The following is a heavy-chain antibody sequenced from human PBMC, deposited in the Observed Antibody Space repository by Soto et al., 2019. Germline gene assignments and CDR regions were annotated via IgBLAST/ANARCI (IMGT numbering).Heavy chain of an antibody. Sequence: GGSLRLSCAASGFTFSSYSMNWVRQAPGKGLEWVSSISSSSSYIYYADSVKGRFTISRDNAKNSLYLQMNSLRAEDTAVYYFARIQLASDAFHIWCPGPMVTLSS. D-gene: IGHD6-6*01. V-gene: IGHV3-21*01. CDR3: ARIQLASDAFHI. CDR2: ISSSSSYI. CDR1: GFTFSSYS. J-gene: IGHJ3*02.